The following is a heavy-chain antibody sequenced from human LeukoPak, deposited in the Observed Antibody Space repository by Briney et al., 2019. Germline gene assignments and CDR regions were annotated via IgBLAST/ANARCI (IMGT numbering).Heavy chain of an antibody. CDR3: ARDIRDFWSGYYRVFDY. D-gene: IGHD3-3*01. CDR2: ISDSDGNT. CDR1: GFTFSSYA. V-gene: IGHV3-23*01. J-gene: IGHJ4*02. Sequence: GGSLRLSCAASGFTFSSYAMSWVRQAPGKGLEWVSAISDSDGNTYYADSVKGRFTISRDNSKNTLYLQMNSLRAEDTAVYYCARDIRDFWSGYYRVFDYWGQGTLVTVSS.